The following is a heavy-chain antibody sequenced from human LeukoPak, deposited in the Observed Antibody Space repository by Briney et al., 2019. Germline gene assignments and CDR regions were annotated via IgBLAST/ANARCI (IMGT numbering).Heavy chain of an antibody. V-gene: IGHV3-48*01. CDR2: ITSGGTTF. CDR1: ESTFSNYY. Sequence: GGSLRLSCEASESTFSNYYMNWVRQAPGKGLEWVSYITSGGTTFYYADSVKGRFTISRDNAKNSLFLQMNSLRAEDTAVYYCARVISPHGWYFDLWGRGTLVTVSS. CDR3: ARVISPHGWYFDL. D-gene: IGHD3-3*02. J-gene: IGHJ2*01.